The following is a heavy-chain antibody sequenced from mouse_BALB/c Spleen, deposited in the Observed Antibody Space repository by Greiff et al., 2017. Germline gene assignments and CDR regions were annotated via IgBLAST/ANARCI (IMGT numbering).Heavy chain of an antibody. CDR3: ARRGISYAMDY. V-gene: IGHV1S81*02. CDR2: INPSNGRT. CDR1: GYTFTSYW. Sequence: QVQLQQPGAELVKPGASVKLSCKASGYTFTSYWMHWVKQRPEQGLEWIGEINPSNGRTNYNEKFKSKATLTVDKSSSTAYMQLSSLTSEDSAVYYCARRGISYAMDYWGQGTSVTVSS. J-gene: IGHJ4*01.